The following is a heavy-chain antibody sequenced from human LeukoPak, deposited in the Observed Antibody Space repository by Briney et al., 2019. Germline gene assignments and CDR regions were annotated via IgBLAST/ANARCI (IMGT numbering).Heavy chain of an antibody. Sequence: SETLSLTCTVSGYSISSGYYWGWIRQPPGKGLEWIGSIYHSGSTYYTPSLKSRVTISVDTSKTQSSLKLSSVTAADTAVYYCAKARGVFGVAYSLDYWGQGSLVTVSS. J-gene: IGHJ4*02. D-gene: IGHD3-3*01. CDR2: IYHSGST. CDR1: GYSISSGYY. CDR3: AKARGVFGVAYSLDY. V-gene: IGHV4-38-2*02.